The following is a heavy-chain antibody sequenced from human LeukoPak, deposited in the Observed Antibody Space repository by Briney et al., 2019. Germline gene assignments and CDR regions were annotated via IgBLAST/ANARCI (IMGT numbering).Heavy chain of an antibody. CDR3: TRVEYGSGTYYKTLDY. CDR1: GCTFSSYI. CDR2: ITSTSTTI. J-gene: IGHJ4*02. V-gene: IGHV3-48*02. D-gene: IGHD3-10*01. Sequence: QPGGSLRLSYVGSGCTFSSYIMNWVRQAPGKGLEWVSYITSTSTTIYYADSVKGRFTICRDNAKNSLYLQMNSLRDEDTAVYYCTRVEYGSGTYYKTLDYWGPGTLVTVSS.